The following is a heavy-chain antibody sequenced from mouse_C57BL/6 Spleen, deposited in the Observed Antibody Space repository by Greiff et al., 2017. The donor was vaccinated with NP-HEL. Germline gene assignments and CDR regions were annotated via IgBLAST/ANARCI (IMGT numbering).Heavy chain of an antibody. Sequence: EVQLQQSGPELVKPGASVKISCKASGYTFTDYYMNWVKQSHGKSLEWIGDINPNNGGTSYNQKFKGKATLTVDKSSSTAYMELRSLTSEDSAVYYCARSTDGLDYWGQGTTLTVSS. V-gene: IGHV1-26*01. D-gene: IGHD1-1*01. J-gene: IGHJ2*01. CDR1: GYTFTDYY. CDR3: ARSTDGLDY. CDR2: INPNNGGT.